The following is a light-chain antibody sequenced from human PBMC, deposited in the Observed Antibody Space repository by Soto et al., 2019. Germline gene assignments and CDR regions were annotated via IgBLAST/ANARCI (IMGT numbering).Light chain of an antibody. CDR1: QTIMTY. CDR2: AAS. J-gene: IGKJ5*01. CDR3: QQYNNWLLT. Sequence: DIQMTQSPSSLSASVGDEVTITCRASQTIMTYLNWYQLKPGKPPRLLIYAASSLQSGVPSRFSGSGSGTEFTLTISSLQSEDFAVYYCQQYNNWLLTFGQGTRLEIK. V-gene: IGKV1-39*01.